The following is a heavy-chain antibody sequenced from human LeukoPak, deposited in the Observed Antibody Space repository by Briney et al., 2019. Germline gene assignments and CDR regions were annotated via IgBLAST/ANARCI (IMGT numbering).Heavy chain of an antibody. V-gene: IGHV4-4*07. CDR2: IYTSGST. CDR3: ARDIVVVTATNYYYYMDV. J-gene: IGHJ6*03. D-gene: IGHD2-21*02. Sequence: SETLSLTCTVSGGSISSYYWSWIRQPAGKGLEWIGRIYTSGSTNYNPSLKSRVTMSVDTSKNQFSLKLSSVTAADTAVYYCARDIVVVTATNYYYYMDVWGKGTTVTISS. CDR1: GGSISSYY.